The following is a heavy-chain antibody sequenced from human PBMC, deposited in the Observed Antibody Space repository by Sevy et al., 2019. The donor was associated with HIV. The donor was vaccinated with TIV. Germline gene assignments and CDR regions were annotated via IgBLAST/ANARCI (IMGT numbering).Heavy chain of an antibody. V-gene: IGHV3-23*01. J-gene: IGHJ4*02. CDR3: AKDVPDQSWYDDFWSGSPCLDY. CDR2: MSGRGGST. D-gene: IGHD3-3*01. CDR1: GFTFGNYA. Sequence: GESLKSSCAASGFTFGNYAMSWVRQAPGKGLEWVSGMSGRGGSTDYADSVKGRFTISRDNSKNTLYLQMNSLRAEDTAIYYCAKDVPDQSWYDDFWSGSPCLDYRGRGTLVTVSS.